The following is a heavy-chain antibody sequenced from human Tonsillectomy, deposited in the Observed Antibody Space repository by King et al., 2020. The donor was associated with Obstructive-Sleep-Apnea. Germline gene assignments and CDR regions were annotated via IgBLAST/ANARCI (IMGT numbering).Heavy chain of an antibody. J-gene: IGHJ4*01. V-gene: IGHV3-7*01. D-gene: IGHD3-16*01. CDR1: GFTFSSYW. Sequence: VQLVESGGGLVQPGGSLRLSCAASGFTFSSYWMSWVRQAPGKGLEWVGNIKQDGSEKRYVDSVKGRFTMSRDNAKNSLFLQMNTLRAEDTAVYYCARDRGELIDWGHGTLVTVSS. CDR2: IKQDGSEK. CDR3: ARDRGELID.